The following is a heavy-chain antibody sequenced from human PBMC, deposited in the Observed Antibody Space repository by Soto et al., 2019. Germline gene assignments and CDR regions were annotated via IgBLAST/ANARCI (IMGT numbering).Heavy chain of an antibody. CDR1: GGSISYEYYH. CDR2: IHYSGII. CDR3: ARSGSGSYYYYGMDV. V-gene: IGHV4-30-4*02. J-gene: IGHJ6*02. D-gene: IGHD1-26*01. Sequence: SETLSLTCTVSGGSISYEYYHWTWIRQSPGKGLEWIGYIHYSGIIIYHPSFKSRVTISVDTSKNQFSLKLSSVTAADTAVYYCARSGSGSYYYYGMDVWGQGTTVTVSS.